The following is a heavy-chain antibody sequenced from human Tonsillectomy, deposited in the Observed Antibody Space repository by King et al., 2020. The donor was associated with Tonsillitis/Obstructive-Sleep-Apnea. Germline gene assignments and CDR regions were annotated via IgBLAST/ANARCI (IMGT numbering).Heavy chain of an antibody. J-gene: IGHJ4*02. CDR2: ISWNSGRI. Sequence: VQLVESGGDLVQPGRSLRLSCAASGFTFDDYAMHWVRQAPGKGLEWVSGISWNSGRIAYADSVKGRFTISRDNAMNSLYLQMNSLRAEDTALYYCAKDIQGQLVGRTLGYCGQGTLVTVSS. D-gene: IGHD6-6*01. V-gene: IGHV3-9*01. CDR1: GFTFDDYA. CDR3: AKDIQGQLVGRTLGY.